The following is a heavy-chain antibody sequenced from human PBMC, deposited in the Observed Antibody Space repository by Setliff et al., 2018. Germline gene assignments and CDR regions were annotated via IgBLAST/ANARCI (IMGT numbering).Heavy chain of an antibody. Sequence: LSLTCAAYGGTFSDYRWTWIRQSPEKGLEWIGEINHRGSTNYNPSLKSRVTISIDTSRDQFSLKLISMIAADTAVYYCARGRNIAARLLDSWGQGTLVTVSS. V-gene: IGHV4-34*01. CDR1: GGTFSDYR. D-gene: IGHD6-6*01. J-gene: IGHJ4*02. CDR3: ARGRNIAARLLDS. CDR2: INHRGST.